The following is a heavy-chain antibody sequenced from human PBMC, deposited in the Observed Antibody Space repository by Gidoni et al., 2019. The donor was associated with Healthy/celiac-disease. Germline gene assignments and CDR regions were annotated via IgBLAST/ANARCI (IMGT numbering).Heavy chain of an antibody. CDR1: GFTSSSYR. Sequence: EVQLVESGGGLVKPGGSLRPSCAASGFTSSSYRLTWVRQAPGTGLEWVSSISSSSSYIYYADSVKGRFTISRDNAKNSLYRQMNSLRAEDTAVYYCARVRDTAMVTPYYYYGMDVWGQGTTVTVSS. V-gene: IGHV3-21*01. J-gene: IGHJ6*02. CDR2: ISSSSSYI. D-gene: IGHD5-18*01. CDR3: ARVRDTAMVTPYYYYGMDV.